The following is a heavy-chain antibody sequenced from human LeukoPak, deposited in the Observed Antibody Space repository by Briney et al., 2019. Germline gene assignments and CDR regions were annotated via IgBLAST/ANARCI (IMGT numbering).Heavy chain of an antibody. CDR3: ARQFLWFGGGYYFDY. CDR2: INWNGGST. Sequence: GGSLRLSCAASGFTFEDYGMSWVRQAPGKGLEWVSGINWNGGSTGYADSVKGRFTISRDNAKNSLYLQMNSLRAEDTAVYYCARQFLWFGGGYYFDYWGQGTLVTVSS. D-gene: IGHD3-10*01. J-gene: IGHJ4*02. V-gene: IGHV3-20*04. CDR1: GFTFEDYG.